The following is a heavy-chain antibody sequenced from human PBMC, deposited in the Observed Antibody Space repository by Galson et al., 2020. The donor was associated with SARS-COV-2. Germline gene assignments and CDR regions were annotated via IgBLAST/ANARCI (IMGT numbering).Heavy chain of an antibody. V-gene: IGHV1-2*02. Sequence: ASVKVSCKDSGYTFTGYYMHWVRQAPGHGLEWMGWINPNSGGTNYAQKFQGRVTMTRDTSISIAYMELSRLRSDDTAVYYCARDGTAMVTNGFDIWGQGTMVTVSS. CDR2: INPNSGGT. D-gene: IGHD5-18*01. J-gene: IGHJ3*02. CDR1: GYTFTGYY. CDR3: ARDGTAMVTNGFDI.